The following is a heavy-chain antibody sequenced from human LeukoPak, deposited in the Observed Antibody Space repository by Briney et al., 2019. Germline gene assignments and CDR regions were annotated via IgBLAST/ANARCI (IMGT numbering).Heavy chain of an antibody. Sequence: GGSLRLSCAASGFTFTSYGMHWVRQAPGKGLEWVAFIRYDGSNKYYADYVKGRFTISRDNSKNTLYLQMNILRAEDTAVYYCAKAYYDILTGPDYWGQGTLVTVSS. CDR2: IRYDGSNK. J-gene: IGHJ4*02. V-gene: IGHV3-30*02. CDR3: AKAYYDILTGPDY. CDR1: GFTFTSYG. D-gene: IGHD3-9*01.